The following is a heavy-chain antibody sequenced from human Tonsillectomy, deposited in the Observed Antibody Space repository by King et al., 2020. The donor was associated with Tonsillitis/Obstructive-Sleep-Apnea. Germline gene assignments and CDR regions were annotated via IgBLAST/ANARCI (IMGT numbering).Heavy chain of an antibody. CDR2: IKEDGSEK. Sequence: VQLVESGGGLVQPGGSLRLSCAASGFTFSSSWMSWVRQAPGKGLEWVASIKEDGSEKYYVDSVKGRFTISRDNAKNSLYLQMNSLRAEDTAVYYCARDLGFDYWGQGTLVTVSS. CDR1: GFTFSSSW. CDR3: ARDLGFDY. V-gene: IGHV3-7*03. J-gene: IGHJ4*02.